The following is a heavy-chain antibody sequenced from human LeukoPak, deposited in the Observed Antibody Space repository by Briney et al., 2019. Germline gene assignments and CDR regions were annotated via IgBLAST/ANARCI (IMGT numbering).Heavy chain of an antibody. CDR2: IYYSGST. D-gene: IGHD3-10*01. Sequence: SETLSLTCTVSGGSISSYYWSWIRQPPGKGLEWIGYIYYSGSTNYNPSLKSRVTISVDTSKNQFSLKLSSVTAADTAVYYCGRGINYGSGRTRVGMDVWGKGTTVTVSS. CDR3: GRGINYGSGRTRVGMDV. CDR1: GGSISSYY. V-gene: IGHV4-59*01. J-gene: IGHJ6*04.